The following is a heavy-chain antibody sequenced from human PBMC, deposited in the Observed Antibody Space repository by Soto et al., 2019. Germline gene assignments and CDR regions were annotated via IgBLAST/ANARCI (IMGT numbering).Heavy chain of an antibody. CDR3: ARHVAAAGREPVFDS. Sequence: SETLSLTCTVSGGSISSYYWSWIRQPPGKGLEWIGYIYYSGSTNYNPSLKSRVTISVDTSKNQFSLKLSSVTAADTAVYYCARHVAAAGREPVFDSWGQGALVTVSS. CDR2: IYYSGST. D-gene: IGHD6-13*01. V-gene: IGHV4-59*08. J-gene: IGHJ4*02. CDR1: GGSISSYY.